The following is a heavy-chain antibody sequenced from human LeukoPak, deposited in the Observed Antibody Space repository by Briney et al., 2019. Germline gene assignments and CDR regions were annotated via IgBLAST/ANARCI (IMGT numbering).Heavy chain of an antibody. J-gene: IGHJ4*02. CDR2: IRGSGGSI. CDR3: ANSGGTGDYYYIDY. Sequence: GGSLRLSCAASGFIFSSYAMNWVRQAPGKGLEWVSVIRGSGGSIYYADSVKGRSTISKDNSKNTLYLQMNSLRAEDTAVYYCANSGGTGDYYYIDYWGQGTLVTVSA. CDR1: GFIFSSYA. D-gene: IGHD3-10*01. V-gene: IGHV3-23*01.